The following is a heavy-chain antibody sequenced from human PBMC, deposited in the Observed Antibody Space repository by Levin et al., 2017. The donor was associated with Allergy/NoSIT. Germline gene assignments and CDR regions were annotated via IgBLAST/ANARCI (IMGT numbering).Heavy chain of an antibody. J-gene: IGHJ4*02. CDR1: GFTFSSYS. CDR2: ISSGSVTI. V-gene: IGHV3-48*02. D-gene: IGHD1-26*01. CDR3: ARGAPATRHPDY. Sequence: GGSLRLSCAASGFTFSSYSMSWVRQAPGKGLEWVSYISSGSVTIYYTDSVKGRFTISRDNAKNSLYLQMNSLRDEDTAVYYCARGAPATRHPDYWGQGTLVTVSS.